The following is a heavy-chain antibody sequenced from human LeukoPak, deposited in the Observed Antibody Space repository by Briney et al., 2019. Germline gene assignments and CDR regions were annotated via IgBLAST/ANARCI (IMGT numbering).Heavy chain of an antibody. CDR3: AKDGLRGAASSY. J-gene: IGHJ4*02. CDR2: ISGSGGST. Sequence: PGGSLRLSCAASGFTFSSYAMSWVRQAPGTGLERVSAISGSGGSTYYADSVKGRFTISRDNSKNTLYLQMDSLRAEDTAVYYCAKDGLRGAASSYWGQGTLVTVSS. CDR1: GFTFSSYA. D-gene: IGHD3-10*01. V-gene: IGHV3-23*01.